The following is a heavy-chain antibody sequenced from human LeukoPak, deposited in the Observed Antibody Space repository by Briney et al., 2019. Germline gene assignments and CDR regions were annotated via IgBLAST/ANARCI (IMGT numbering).Heavy chain of an antibody. D-gene: IGHD3-3*01. CDR2: INHSGST. CDR1: GGSFIGYY. V-gene: IGHV4-34*01. J-gene: IGHJ4*02. Sequence: PSETLSLTCAVYGGSFIGYYWSWIRQPPGKGLEWIGEINHSGSTSYYPSLKSRLTMSVDLSENHISLKLTSVTAADTAVYYCAREGGFYRPLDYSGQGTLVTVSS. CDR3: AREGGFYRPLDY.